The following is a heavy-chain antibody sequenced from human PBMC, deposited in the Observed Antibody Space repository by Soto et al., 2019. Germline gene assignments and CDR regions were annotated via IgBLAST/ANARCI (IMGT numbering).Heavy chain of an antibody. Sequence: SETLSLTCTVSGGSISSKYWTWTRQPPGKGLEWIGCVYNGATTSYNPSLKSRVTISVDTSKNQFSLKLTSVTAADTAMYYCARDDSERPATYWGQGTLVTVSS. V-gene: IGHV4-59*01. J-gene: IGHJ4*02. CDR3: ARDDSERPATY. CDR1: GGSISSKY. CDR2: VYNGATT. D-gene: IGHD3-10*01.